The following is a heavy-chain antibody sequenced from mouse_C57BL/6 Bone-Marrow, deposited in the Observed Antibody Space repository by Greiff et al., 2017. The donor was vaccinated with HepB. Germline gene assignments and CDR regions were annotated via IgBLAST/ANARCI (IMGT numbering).Heavy chain of an antibody. V-gene: IGHV5-4*03. J-gene: IGHJ2*01. D-gene: IGHD1-1*01. Sequence: DVKLVESGGGLVKPGGSLKLSCAASGFTFSSYAMSWVRQTPEKRLEWVATISDGGSYTYYPDNVKGRFTISRDNAKNNLYLQMSHLKSEDTAMYYCARWDYYGSSYAFDYWGQGTTLTVSS. CDR2: ISDGGSYT. CDR1: GFTFSSYA. CDR3: ARWDYYGSSYAFDY.